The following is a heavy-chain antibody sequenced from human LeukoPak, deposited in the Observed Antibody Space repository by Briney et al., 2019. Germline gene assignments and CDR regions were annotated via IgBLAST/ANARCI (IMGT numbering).Heavy chain of an antibody. CDR3: ARNFQYFDLPDY. V-gene: IGHV4-34*01. CDR1: GGSFSGYY. CDR2: INHSGST. D-gene: IGHD2/OR15-2a*01. J-gene: IGHJ4*02. Sequence: SETLSLTCAVYGGSFSGYYWSWIRQPQGKGLEWIGEINHSGSTYYNPSLKSRVTISVDTSKNQFSLKLISVTAADTAVYYCARNFQYFDLPDYWGQGTLVTVSS.